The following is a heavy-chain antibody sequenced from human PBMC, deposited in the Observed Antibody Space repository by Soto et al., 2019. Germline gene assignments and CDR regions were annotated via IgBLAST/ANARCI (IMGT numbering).Heavy chain of an antibody. Sequence: GASVKVSCKASGYTFTSYAINWVRQATGQGLEWMGWMNPNSGNTGYAQKFQGRVTMTRHNSISTAYMELSSLRSEDTAVYYCARAPYYDFWSGYFGSGLTLYWFDVWGQGTLVTVSS. D-gene: IGHD3-3*01. V-gene: IGHV1-8*01. J-gene: IGHJ5*02. CDR2: MNPNSGNT. CDR3: ARAPYYDFWSGYFGSGLTLYWFDV. CDR1: GYTFTSYA.